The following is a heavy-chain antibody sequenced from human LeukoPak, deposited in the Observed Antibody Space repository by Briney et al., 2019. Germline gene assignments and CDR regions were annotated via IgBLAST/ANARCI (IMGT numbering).Heavy chain of an antibody. J-gene: IGHJ4*02. Sequence: ASVKVSCKASGYTFINYYMHWVRQAPGQGLEWMGWINPNSGGTNYAQKFQGRVTMTRDTSISTAYMELSRLRSDDTAVYYCAREHRPPFGEMTSRNIGDYWGQGTLVTVSS. V-gene: IGHV1-2*02. CDR3: AREHRPPFGEMTSRNIGDY. CDR2: INPNSGGT. CDR1: GYTFINYY. D-gene: IGHD3-10*01.